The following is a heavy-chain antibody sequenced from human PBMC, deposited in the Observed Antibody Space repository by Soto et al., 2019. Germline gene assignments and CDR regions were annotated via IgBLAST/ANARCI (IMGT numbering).Heavy chain of an antibody. D-gene: IGHD2-15*01. CDR3: ASTGFCSGDACYPNWFDS. V-gene: IGHV4-61*01. CDR1: GGSVSSGSYY. Sequence: QVQLRESGPRLVQPSETLSLTCTVSGGSVSSGSYYWSWIRQPPGEGLEWIGYIYYSGSTSYNPSLKSRVTMSVDTSKNQFSLKLNSVTAADTAVYYCASTGFCSGDACYPNWFDSWGQGTLVTVSS. CDR2: IYYSGST. J-gene: IGHJ5*01.